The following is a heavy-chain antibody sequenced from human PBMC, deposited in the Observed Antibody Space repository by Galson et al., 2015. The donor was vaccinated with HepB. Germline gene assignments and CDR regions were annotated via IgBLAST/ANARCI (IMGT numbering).Heavy chain of an antibody. CDR3: ARGDCSSTSCYVGAHHFDY. V-gene: IGHV5-51*01. CDR1: GYSFTSYW. Sequence: QSGAEVKKPGESLKISCKGSGYSFTSYWIGWVRQMPGKGLEWMGIIYPGVSDTRYSPSFQGQVTISADKSISTAYLQWSSLKASDTAMYYCARGDCSSTSCYVGAHHFDYWGQGTLVTVSS. J-gene: IGHJ4*02. CDR2: IYPGVSDT. D-gene: IGHD2-2*01.